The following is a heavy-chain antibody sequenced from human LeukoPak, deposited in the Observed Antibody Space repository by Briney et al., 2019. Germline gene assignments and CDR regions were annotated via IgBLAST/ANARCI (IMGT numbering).Heavy chain of an antibody. D-gene: IGHD4-23*01. CDR2: IIPIFGKA. CDR1: GGTFSSYA. V-gene: IGHV1-69*01. Sequence: SVKVSCKASGGTFSSYAISWVRQAPGQGLEWMGGIIPIFGKANYAQKFQGRVTITAVESMSTAYMELSSLRSEDTVVYYCARGWLAESTVVTPYNYWGQGTLVTVSS. CDR3: ARGWLAESTVVTPYNY. J-gene: IGHJ4*02.